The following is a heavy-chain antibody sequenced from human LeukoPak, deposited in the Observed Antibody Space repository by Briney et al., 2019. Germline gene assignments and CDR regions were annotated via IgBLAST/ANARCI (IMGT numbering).Heavy chain of an antibody. J-gene: IGHJ3*02. CDR1: GFTPGSFW. V-gene: IGHV3-7*01. CDR2: IKQDALEK. D-gene: IGHD6-19*01. CDR3: TRDRSSGSYHPADI. Sequence: GGSLRLSCAASGFTPGSFWISWDRQAPGNGLEWVSNIKQDALEKYSVDTQKSRFTNSRDNAKHSLYLQMNSRTAEDTAVYYCTRDRSSGSYHPADIWGQGTMVTVSS.